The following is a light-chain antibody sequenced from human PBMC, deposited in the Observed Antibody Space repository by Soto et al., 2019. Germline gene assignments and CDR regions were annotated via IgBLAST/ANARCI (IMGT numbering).Light chain of an antibody. V-gene: IGLV2-14*03. CDR1: SSGLGGYNY. CDR3: TSYTSSSTLVL. CDR2: DVS. J-gene: IGLJ2*01. Sequence: QSALTQPASVSGSPGHSITISCTGTSSGLGGYNYVSWYQQHPGKAPKLLIYDVSNRPSGVSNRFSGSKSGNTASLTISGLQAEDEAEYYCTSYTSSSTLVLFGGGTKLTVL.